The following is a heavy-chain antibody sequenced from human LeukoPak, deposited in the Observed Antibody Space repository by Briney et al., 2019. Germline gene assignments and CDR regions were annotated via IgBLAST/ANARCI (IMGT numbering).Heavy chain of an antibody. V-gene: IGHV4-59*11. J-gene: IGHJ4*02. CDR3: ARGETYNSGYPYFDS. CDR2: IYYTGST. Sequence: SETLSLTCTVSGGAISSHYWSWIRKPPGKGLEWIGYIYYTGSTNYNPSLKSRVTMSVDTSKNQFSLKLSSVTAADTAVYYCARGETYNSGYPYFDSWGQGTLVTVSS. CDR1: GGAISSHY. D-gene: IGHD5-18*01.